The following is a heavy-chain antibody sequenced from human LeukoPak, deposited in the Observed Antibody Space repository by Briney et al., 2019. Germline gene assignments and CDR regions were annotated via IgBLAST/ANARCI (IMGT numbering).Heavy chain of an antibody. J-gene: IGHJ6*03. Sequence: GGSLRLSCAASGFTFSDYYMSWLRQAPGKGLEWVSYISSSGSTIYYADSVKGRFTISRDNAKNSLYLQMNSLRAENTAVYYCARDRVEYSSSSGYYYYYMDVWGKGTTVTVSS. V-gene: IGHV3-11*01. D-gene: IGHD6-6*01. CDR1: GFTFSDYY. CDR2: ISSSGSTI. CDR3: ARDRVEYSSSSGYYYYYMDV.